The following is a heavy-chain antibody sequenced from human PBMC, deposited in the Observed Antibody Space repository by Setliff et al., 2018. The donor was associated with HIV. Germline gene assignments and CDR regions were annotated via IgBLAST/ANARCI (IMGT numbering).Heavy chain of an antibody. CDR1: GGSISTYY. Sequence: PSETLSLTCTVSGGSISTYYWSWIRQPAGKGLEWIGRIYTSGSTNYNPSIKSRVTMSVDTSKNQFSLKLSSVTAAGTAVYYCARGTYYYDSSGFRDALDIWGQGTMVTVSS. D-gene: IGHD3-22*01. J-gene: IGHJ3*02. CDR3: ARGTYYYDSSGFRDALDI. CDR2: IYTSGST. V-gene: IGHV4-4*07.